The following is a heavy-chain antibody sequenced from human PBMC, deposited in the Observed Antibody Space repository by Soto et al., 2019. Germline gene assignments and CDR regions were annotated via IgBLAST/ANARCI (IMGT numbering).Heavy chain of an antibody. CDR2: IYYSGST. V-gene: IGHV4-30-4*01. J-gene: IGHJ6*02. Sequence: LSLTCTVSGGSISSGDYYWSWIRQPPGKGLEWIGYIYYSGSTYYNPSLKSRVTISVDTSKNQFSLKLSSVTAADTAVYYCARGSGAGSGSYPIWYYYYGMDVWGQGTTVTISS. CDR3: ARGSGAGSGSYPIWYYYYGMDV. CDR1: GGSISSGDYY. D-gene: IGHD3-10*01.